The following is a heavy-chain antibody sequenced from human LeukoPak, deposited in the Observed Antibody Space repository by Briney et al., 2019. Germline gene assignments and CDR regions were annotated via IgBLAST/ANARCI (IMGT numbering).Heavy chain of an antibody. CDR2: ISAYNGNT. CDR3: AREGYYYDSSGYQDAFDI. J-gene: IGHJ3*02. CDR1: GYTFTSYG. D-gene: IGHD3-22*01. V-gene: IGHV1-18*01. Sequence: ASVKVSCKASGYTFTSYGISWVRQAPGQGLEWMGRISAYNGNTNYAQKLQGRVTMTTDTSTSTAYMELRSLRSDDTAVYYCAREGYYYDSSGYQDAFDIWGQGTMVTVSS.